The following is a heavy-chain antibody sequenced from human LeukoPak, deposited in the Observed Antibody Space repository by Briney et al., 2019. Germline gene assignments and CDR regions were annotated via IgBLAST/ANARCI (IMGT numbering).Heavy chain of an antibody. CDR3: AKAIGHSYGYDDY. CDR1: GITFSNYA. Sequence: PGGSLRLSCAASGITFSNYAMSWVRQAPGKGLAWVSAISGSGGTTFYADSVKGRFTISRDNSKSTLYLQMNSLTAEDTAIYYCAKAIGHSYGYDDYWGQGTVVTVSS. J-gene: IGHJ4*02. V-gene: IGHV3-23*01. CDR2: ISGSGGTT. D-gene: IGHD5-18*01.